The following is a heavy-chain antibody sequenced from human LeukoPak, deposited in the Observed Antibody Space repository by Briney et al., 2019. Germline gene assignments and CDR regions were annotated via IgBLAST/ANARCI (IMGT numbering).Heavy chain of an antibody. CDR2: IYYSGST. J-gene: IGHJ4*02. V-gene: IGHV4-30-4*01. CDR3: AREMGIAAAGTHFDY. D-gene: IGHD6-13*01. Sequence: SQTLSLTCTVSGGSISSGDYYWSWLRQPPGKGLEWIGYIYYSGSTYYNPSLKSRVTISVDTSKNQFSLKLSSVTAADTAVYYCAREMGIAAAGTHFDYWGQGTLVTVSS. CDR1: GGSISSGDYY.